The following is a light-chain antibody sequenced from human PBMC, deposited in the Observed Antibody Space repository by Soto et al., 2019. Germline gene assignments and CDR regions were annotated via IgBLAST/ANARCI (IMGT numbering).Light chain of an antibody. V-gene: IGKV1-33*01. CDR2: DAS. CDR1: QDITNY. Sequence: DIHPTNHQYYLYSPLVSRASMTCQASQDITNYLNWYQQKPGRAPRLLLYDASSLETGVPSRFSGSGSGTDFTLTISSLQPEDVATYYCQHYDHLPITFGQGTQLEIK. CDR3: QHYDHLPIT. J-gene: IGKJ5*01.